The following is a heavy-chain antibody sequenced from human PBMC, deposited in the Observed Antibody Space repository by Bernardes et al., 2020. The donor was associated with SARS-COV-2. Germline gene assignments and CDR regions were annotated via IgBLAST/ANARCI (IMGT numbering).Heavy chain of an antibody. CDR1: GFTFNSHA. Sequence: GSLRLSCIASGFTFNSHAMHWVRQAPGKGLKYVAGISSGGVSTTYADSVKGRVTISRDNFKNTLYLQMGSPRPEDTAVYYCARADFSGWDPDYGLDVWGQGTTVTVSS. V-gene: IGHV3-64*02. J-gene: IGHJ6*02. CDR3: ARADFSGWDPDYGLDV. D-gene: IGHD6-19*01. CDR2: ISSGGVST.